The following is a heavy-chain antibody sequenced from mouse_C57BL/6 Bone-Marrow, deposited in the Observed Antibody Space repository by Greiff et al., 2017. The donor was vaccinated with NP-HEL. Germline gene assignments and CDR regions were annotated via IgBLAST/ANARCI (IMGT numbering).Heavy chain of an antibody. CDR1: GYTFTNYW. V-gene: IGHV1-63*01. J-gene: IGHJ4*01. Sequence: QVQLKQSGAELVRPGTSVKMSCKASGYTFTNYWIGWAKQRPGHGLERIGDIYPGGGYTNYNEKFKGKATLTADKSSSTAYMQFSSLTSEDSAIYYCAREGGNPYYAMDYWGQGTSVTVSS. CDR3: AREGGNPYYAMDY. D-gene: IGHD2-1*01. CDR2: IYPGGGYT.